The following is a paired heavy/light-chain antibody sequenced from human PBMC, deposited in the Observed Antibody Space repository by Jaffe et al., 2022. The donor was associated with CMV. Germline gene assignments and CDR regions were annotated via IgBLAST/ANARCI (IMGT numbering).Heavy chain of an antibody. J-gene: IGHJ5*02. CDR2: IYPSGST. CDR1: GGSISSYY. V-gene: IGHV4-4*07. Sequence: QVQLQESGPGLVKPSETLSLTCSVSGGSISSYYWSWIRQPAGKGLEWIGRIYPSGSTNYNPSLKSRVTISADTSKNQFSLKLSSVTAADTAVYYCAVGGGSNWYGEGNWFDPWGQGTLVTVSS. D-gene: IGHD6-13*01. CDR3: AVGGGSNWYGEGNWFDP.
Light chain of an antibody. Sequence: EIVLTQSPATLSLSPGERATLSCRASQSVSSYLAWYQQKPGQAPRLLIYDASKRATGIPARFSGSGSGTDFTLTISSLEPEDFAVYFCQQRSNWPGVTFGGGTKVEIK. CDR1: QSVSSY. CDR2: DAS. J-gene: IGKJ4*01. V-gene: IGKV3-11*01. CDR3: QQRSNWPGVT.